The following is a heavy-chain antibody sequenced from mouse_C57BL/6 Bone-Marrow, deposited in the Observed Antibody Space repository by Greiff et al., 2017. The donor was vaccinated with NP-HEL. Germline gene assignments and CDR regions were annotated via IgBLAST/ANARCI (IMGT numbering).Heavy chain of an antibody. D-gene: IGHD1-1*01. Sequence: EVQVVESGGGLVKPGGSLKLSCAASGFTFSSYAMSWVRQTPEKRLEWVATISDGGSYTYYPDNVKGRFTISRDNAKNNLYLQMSHLKSEDTAMYYCARVDYYYGKGDWYFDVWGTGTTVTVSS. J-gene: IGHJ1*03. CDR1: GFTFSSYA. V-gene: IGHV5-4*01. CDR2: ISDGGSYT. CDR3: ARVDYYYGKGDWYFDV.